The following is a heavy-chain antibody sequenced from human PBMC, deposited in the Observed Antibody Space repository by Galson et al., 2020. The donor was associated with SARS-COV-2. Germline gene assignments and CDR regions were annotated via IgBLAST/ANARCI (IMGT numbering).Heavy chain of an antibody. CDR1: GYSIGSGYY. J-gene: IGHJ4*02. Sequence: SETLSLTCTVSGYSIGSGYYWGWIRQPPGKGLAWIGSIYHSGSTYYNPSLKSRVTISVDTSKNQFSLKLSSVTAADTAVYYCARDGMITFGGVIAKYYFDYWGQGTLVTVSS. CDR3: ARDGMITFGGVIAKYYFDY. D-gene: IGHD3-16*02. CDR2: IYHSGST. V-gene: IGHV4-38-2*02.